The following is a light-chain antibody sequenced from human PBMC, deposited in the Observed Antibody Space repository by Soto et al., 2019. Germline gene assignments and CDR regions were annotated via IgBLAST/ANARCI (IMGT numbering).Light chain of an antibody. V-gene: IGLV1-40*01. Sequence: QSVLTQPPSVSGAPGQRVTISCTGSTSNVGAGYDVHWYQHLPGTAPKLLIYTNVNRPSGVPDRFSGSKSGTSASLAITGLQADDEADYYCQSYDKSLSVVVFGGGTKLTVL. CDR2: TNV. J-gene: IGLJ2*01. CDR1: TSNVGAGYD. CDR3: QSYDKSLSVVV.